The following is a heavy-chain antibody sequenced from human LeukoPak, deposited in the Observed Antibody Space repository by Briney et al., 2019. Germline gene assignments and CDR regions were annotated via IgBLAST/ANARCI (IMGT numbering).Heavy chain of an antibody. CDR2: IWSDGSNK. D-gene: IGHD1-26*01. CDR3: AKGWDLPWPLDY. V-gene: IGHV3-33*06. J-gene: IGHJ4*02. CDR1: GFTFSNYG. Sequence: GRSLRLSCAASGFTFSNYGMHWVRQAPGKGLEWVAVIWSDGSNKYYADSVKGRFTISRDNSKNTLYLQMNSLRAEDTAVYYCAKGWDLPWPLDYWGQGTLVTVSS.